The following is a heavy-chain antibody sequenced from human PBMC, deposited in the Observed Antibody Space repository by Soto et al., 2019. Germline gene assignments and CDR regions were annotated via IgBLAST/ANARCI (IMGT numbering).Heavy chain of an antibody. CDR2: ISWNSGSI. Sequence: EVQLVESGGGLVQPGRSLSLSCAASGFTFDDYAMHWVRQAPGKGLEWVSGISWNSGSIGYADSVKGRFTISRDNAKNSLYLQMNSLRAEDTALYYCAKAGFWSGYYSLVDYWGQGTLVTVSS. D-gene: IGHD3-3*01. CDR3: AKAGFWSGYYSLVDY. CDR1: GFTFDDYA. J-gene: IGHJ4*02. V-gene: IGHV3-9*01.